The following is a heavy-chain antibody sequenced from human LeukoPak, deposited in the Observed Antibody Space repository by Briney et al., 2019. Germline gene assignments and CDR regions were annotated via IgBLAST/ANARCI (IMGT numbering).Heavy chain of an antibody. D-gene: IGHD2-21*01. Sequence: GGSLRLSCAASGFTFSSYWMSWVRQAPGKGLEWVANIKQDGSEKYYVDSVKGRFTISRDNAKNSLYLQMNSLRAEDTAVYYCARDRYCGGGGCPMDVWGKGTTVTVSS. CDR1: GFTFSSYW. CDR2: IKQDGSEK. V-gene: IGHV3-7*01. J-gene: IGHJ6*03. CDR3: ARDRYCGGGGCPMDV.